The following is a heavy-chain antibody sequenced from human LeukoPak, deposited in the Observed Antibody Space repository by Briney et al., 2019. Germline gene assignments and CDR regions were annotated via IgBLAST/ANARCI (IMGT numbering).Heavy chain of an antibody. Sequence: GGSLRLSCAASGFTFGSYGMHWVRQAPGKGLEWVAVIWYDGSNKYYADSVKGRFTISRDNSKKTLYLQMNNLRAEDTAVYYCARKKRVDTDSIMVYYYYAMDVWGQGTAVTVSS. CDR3: ARKKRVDTDSIMVYYYYAMDV. J-gene: IGHJ6*02. CDR2: IWYDGSNK. CDR1: GFTFGSYG. D-gene: IGHD5-18*01. V-gene: IGHV3-33*01.